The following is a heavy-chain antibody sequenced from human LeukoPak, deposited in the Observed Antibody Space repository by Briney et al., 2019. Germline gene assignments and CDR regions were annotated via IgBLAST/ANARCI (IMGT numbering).Heavy chain of an antibody. J-gene: IGHJ4*02. CDR1: GFTFSSYA. V-gene: IGHV3-23*01. CDR2: ISGSGGST. Sequence: GGSLRLSCAASGFTFSSYAMSWVRQAPGKGLEWVSAISGSGGSTYYADSVKGRFTISRDNSKNTLYLRMNSLTAEDTAVYYCAKDLSYLVDYGGQGTLVTVSS. CDR3: AKDLSYLVDY. D-gene: IGHD1-26*01.